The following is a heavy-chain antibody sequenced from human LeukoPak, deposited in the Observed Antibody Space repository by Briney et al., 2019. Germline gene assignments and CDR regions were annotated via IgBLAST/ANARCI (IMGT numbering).Heavy chain of an antibody. CDR1: GFTYSSYT. Sequence: GGSLRLSCAASGFTYSSYTMNWVRQAPGKGLEWISFIRDHTTVDYADSVKGRFTISRDNAKNSLYLQMNNLRAEDTAVYYCVRDHLWSFDYWGQGTLVTVSS. D-gene: IGHD2-8*02. V-gene: IGHV3-69-1*01. CDR2: IRDHTTV. CDR3: VRDHLWSFDY. J-gene: IGHJ4*02.